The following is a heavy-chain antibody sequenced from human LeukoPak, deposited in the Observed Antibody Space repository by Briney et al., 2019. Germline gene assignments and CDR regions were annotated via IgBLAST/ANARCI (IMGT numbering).Heavy chain of an antibody. V-gene: IGHV3-23*01. J-gene: IGHJ5*02. Sequence: GGSLRLSCAASGFPFSNHAMSWVRQPPGKGLEWVSAISIGNTYYADSVRGRFTISRDDSKNMVYLQMNSLRVEDTARYYCVREAGYCASVCLKSNWFDPWGQGTLVTVSS. CDR2: ISIGNT. CDR1: GFPFSNHA. D-gene: IGHD2-21*02. CDR3: VREAGYCASVCLKSNWFDP.